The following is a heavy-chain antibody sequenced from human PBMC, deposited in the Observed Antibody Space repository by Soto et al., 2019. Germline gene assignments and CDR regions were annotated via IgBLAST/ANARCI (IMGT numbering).Heavy chain of an antibody. CDR2: IYTSGST. CDR3: ARGLPLAAAGSTTVFDY. J-gene: IGHJ4*02. CDR1: GGSISSYY. V-gene: IGHV4-4*07. D-gene: IGHD6-13*01. Sequence: SETLSLTCTVSGGSISSYYWSWIRQPAGKGLEWIGRIYTSGSTNYNPSLKSRVTTSVDTSKNQFSLKLSSVTAADTAVYYCARGLPLAAAGSTTVFDYWGQGTLVTVS.